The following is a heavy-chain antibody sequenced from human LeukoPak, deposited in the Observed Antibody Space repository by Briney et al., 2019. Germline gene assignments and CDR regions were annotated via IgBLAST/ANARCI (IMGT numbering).Heavy chain of an antibody. J-gene: IGHJ3*02. V-gene: IGHV3-11*01. CDR2: ISTSGTTI. CDR1: GFTFSDYY. CDR3: ASSMAVTGIGAFDI. D-gene: IGHD6-19*01. Sequence: GGSLRLSCAASGFTFSDYYMSWIRQAPGKGLEWVSYISTSGTTIYYADSVKGRFTISRDNAKNSLYLQMSSLRAEDTAVYYCASSMAVTGIGAFDIWGQGTMVTVSS.